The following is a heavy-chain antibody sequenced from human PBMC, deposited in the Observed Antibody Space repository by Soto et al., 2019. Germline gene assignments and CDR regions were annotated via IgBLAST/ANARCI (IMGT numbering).Heavy chain of an antibody. Sequence: QVQLVESGGCVVQPGRSLRLSCAASGFSFSTFGMHWVRQAPGKGLEWVALISHDESKKYYVDSVRGRFTISRDNSKNTLYLQMNSLRAEDTALYYCAKAFSGYYVDYWGQGTLVTVSS. V-gene: IGHV3-30*18. CDR3: AKAFSGYYVDY. CDR1: GFSFSTFG. J-gene: IGHJ4*02. D-gene: IGHD3-22*01. CDR2: ISHDESKK.